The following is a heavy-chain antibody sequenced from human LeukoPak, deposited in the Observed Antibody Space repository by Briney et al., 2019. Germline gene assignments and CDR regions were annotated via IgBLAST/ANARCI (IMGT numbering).Heavy chain of an antibody. CDR2: INPSSGGT. CDR3: ARDSGSVGASNYYYGMDV. J-gene: IGHJ6*02. CDR1: GYTFTSYY. V-gene: IGHV1-2*02. D-gene: IGHD1-26*01. Sequence: ASVKVSCKASGYTFTSYYMHWVRQAPGQGLEWMGWINPSSGGTNYAQKFQGRVTMTRDTSISTAYMELSRLRSDDTAVYYCARDSGSVGASNYYYGMDVWGQGTTVTVSS.